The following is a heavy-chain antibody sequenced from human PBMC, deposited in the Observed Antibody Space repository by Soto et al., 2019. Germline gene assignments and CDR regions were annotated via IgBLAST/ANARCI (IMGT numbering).Heavy chain of an antibody. V-gene: IGHV3-23*01. D-gene: IGHD2-2*02. J-gene: IGHJ4*02. CDR1: GFTFSSYA. CDR2: ISGSGGST. CDR3: EKSKFIVVVPAAIPY. Sequence: EVQLLESGGGLVQPGGSLRLSCAASGFTFSSYAMSWVRQAPGKGLEWVSAISGSGGSTYYADSVKGRFTISRDNSKNTLYLQRNSLRAEDTAVYYCEKSKFIVVVPAAIPYWGQGTLVTVS.